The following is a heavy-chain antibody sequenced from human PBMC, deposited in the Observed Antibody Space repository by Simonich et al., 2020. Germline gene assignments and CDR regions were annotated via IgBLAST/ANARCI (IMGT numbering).Heavy chain of an antibody. CDR1: GYSISSGYY. V-gene: IGHV4-38-2*02. Sequence: QVQLQESGPGLVKPSETLSLTCAVSGYSISSGYYWGWIRQPPGKGLEWIGSIYHSGRTYYNPSLKSRVTISVDTSKNQFSLKLSSVTAADTAVYYCARDRDGDYDYWGQGTLVTVSS. J-gene: IGHJ4*02. D-gene: IGHD4-17*01. CDR3: ARDRDGDYDY. CDR2: IYHSGRT.